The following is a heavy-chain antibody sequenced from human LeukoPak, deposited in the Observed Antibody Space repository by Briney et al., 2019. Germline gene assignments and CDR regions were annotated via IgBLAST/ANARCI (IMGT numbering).Heavy chain of an antibody. J-gene: IGHJ4*02. D-gene: IGHD3-9*01. V-gene: IGHV3-15*01. CDR1: GINFNDAW. Sequence: PGGSLRLSCAVSGINFNDAWMSWVRQAPGKGLEWGGRIKSKTDDATTDYAAPVKGRFTISRDDSKNTLYLQMNSLKAEDTAVYFCTTLYFGSGHDYWGQGTLVTVSS. CDR3: TTLYFGSGHDY. CDR2: IKSKTDDATT.